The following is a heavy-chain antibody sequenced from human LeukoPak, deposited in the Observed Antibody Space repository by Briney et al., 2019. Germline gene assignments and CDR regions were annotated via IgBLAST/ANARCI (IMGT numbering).Heavy chain of an antibody. J-gene: IGHJ4*02. V-gene: IGHV4-34*01. CDR3: ARGAFGGVKI. CDR1: GFTFGDYA. CDR2: INHSGST. Sequence: GSLRLSCTASGFTFGDYAMSWVRQPPGKGLEWIGEINHSGSTNYNPSLKSRVTISVDTSKNQFSLKLSSVTAADTAVYYCARGAFGGVKIWGQGTLVTVSS. D-gene: IGHD3-16*01.